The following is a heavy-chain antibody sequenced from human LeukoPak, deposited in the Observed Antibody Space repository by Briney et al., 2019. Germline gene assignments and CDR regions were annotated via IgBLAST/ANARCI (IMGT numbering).Heavy chain of an antibody. CDR1: AGSINSYY. CDR3: ARGYNWFDP. V-gene: IGHV4-59*01. Sequence: SETLSLTCTVSAGSINSYYWSWMPQRPGKGLEWIGYIYYSGSTNYNPSLKSTVTISVDTSKNQFSLKVSSVTAADTAIYYGARGYNWFDPWGQGTLVTVSS. J-gene: IGHJ5*02. CDR2: IYYSGST.